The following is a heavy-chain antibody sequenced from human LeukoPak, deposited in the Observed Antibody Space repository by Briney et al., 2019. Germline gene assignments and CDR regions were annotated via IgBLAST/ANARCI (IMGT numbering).Heavy chain of an antibody. CDR1: GFTFSNYA. V-gene: IGHV3-30*04. CDR3: AREVSRDGYMEGFDY. D-gene: IGHD5-24*01. J-gene: IGHJ4*02. Sequence: GGSLRLSCAASGFTFSNYAMHWVRQAPGKGLEWVAAISYDGSNKKFTDSVKGRFTISRDNSKNTLFLQMNSLRAEDTAVYYCAREVSRDGYMEGFDYWGQGTQVTVSS. CDR2: ISYDGSNK.